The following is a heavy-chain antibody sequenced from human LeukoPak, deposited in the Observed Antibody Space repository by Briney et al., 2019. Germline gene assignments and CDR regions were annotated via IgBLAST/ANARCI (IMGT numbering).Heavy chain of an antibody. CDR2: IYYSGST. D-gene: IGHD4-17*01. V-gene: IGHV4-59*08. J-gene: IGHJ6*03. CDR3: ASQTTVTTYYYYYMDV. CDR1: GGSISSYY. Sequence: SETLSLTCTVSGGSISSYYWSWIRQPPGKGLEWIGYIYYSGSTNYNPSLKSRVTISVDTSKNQFSLKLSSVTAADTAVYYCASQTTVTTYYYYYMDVWGKGTTDTVSS.